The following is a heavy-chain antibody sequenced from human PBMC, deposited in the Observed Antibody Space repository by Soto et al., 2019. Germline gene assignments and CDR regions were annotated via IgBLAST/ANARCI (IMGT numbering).Heavy chain of an antibody. CDR3: ARWRTYYYESRGYSVHVAI. V-gene: IGHV4-59*01. J-gene: IGHJ6*03. CDR1: GGSISSYY. CDR2: IYYSGST. Sequence: TYTVSGGSISSYYWGWIRQPPGKGLEWIGYIYYSGSTNYNPSLKSRVTISVDTSKNQFSLKLSSVTAADTAVYYCARWRTYYYESRGYSVHVAICGKG. D-gene: IGHD3-22*01.